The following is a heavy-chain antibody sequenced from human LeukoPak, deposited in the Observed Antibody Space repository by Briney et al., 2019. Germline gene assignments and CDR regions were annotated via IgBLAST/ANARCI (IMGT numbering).Heavy chain of an antibody. D-gene: IGHD3-3*01. CDR1: GGSISSSSYY. CDR3: ARDRGVDDAFHI. J-gene: IGHJ3*02. Sequence: SETLSLTCTVSGGSISSSSYYWSWIRQPAGKGLEWIGRIHTSGSTKDNPSLKGRVSISVDTSKNQFSLKLSSVTAADTAVYYCARDRGVDDAFHIWGQGTLVTVSS. CDR2: IHTSGST. V-gene: IGHV4-61*02.